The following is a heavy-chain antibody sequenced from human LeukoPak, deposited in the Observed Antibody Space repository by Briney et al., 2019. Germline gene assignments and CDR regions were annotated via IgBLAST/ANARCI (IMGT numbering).Heavy chain of an antibody. Sequence: PSETLSLTCTVSGGSINTYYWSSIRQPPGKGLEWIAYVRDNVETNYTRSLKSRVALSLETANNQISLRLNFVSAAETAIYYCARQPVNRAAFDIWGLGTMVTVSS. V-gene: IGHV4-59*08. CDR3: ARQPVNRAAFDI. CDR1: GGSINTYY. D-gene: IGHD2/OR15-2a*01. J-gene: IGHJ3*02. CDR2: VRDNVET.